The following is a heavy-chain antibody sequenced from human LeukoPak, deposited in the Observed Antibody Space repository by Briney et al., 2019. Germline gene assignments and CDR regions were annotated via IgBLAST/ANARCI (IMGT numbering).Heavy chain of an antibody. Sequence: SETLSLTCTVSGGSISSGSYYWSWIRQPAGKGLEWIGRIYTSGSTNYNPSLKSRVTISVDTSMNQFSLKLSSVTAADTAVYYCARSYYMDVWGKGTTVTVSS. CDR3: ARSYYMDV. J-gene: IGHJ6*03. CDR1: GGSISSGSYY. V-gene: IGHV4-61*02. CDR2: IYTSGST.